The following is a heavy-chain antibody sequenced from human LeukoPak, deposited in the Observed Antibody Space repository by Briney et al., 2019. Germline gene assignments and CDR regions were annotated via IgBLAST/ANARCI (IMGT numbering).Heavy chain of an antibody. D-gene: IGHD3-22*01. CDR2: ISWNSGSI. Sequence: GGSLRLSCAASGFSFSSYSMQWVRQAPGKGLEWVSGISWNSGSIGYADSVKGRFTISRDNAKNSLYLQMNSLRAEDTALYYCAKDGRYYYDSSGYTWLGYFQHWGQGTLVTVSS. V-gene: IGHV3-9*01. CDR1: GFSFSSYS. J-gene: IGHJ1*01. CDR3: AKDGRYYYDSSGYTWLGYFQH.